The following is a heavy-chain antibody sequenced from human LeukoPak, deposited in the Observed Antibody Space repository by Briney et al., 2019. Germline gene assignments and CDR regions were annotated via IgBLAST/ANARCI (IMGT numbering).Heavy chain of an antibody. CDR3: ARGGSPPEALGDAFDI. D-gene: IGHD1-26*01. V-gene: IGHV3-74*01. J-gene: IGHJ3*02. CDR1: GFTFSGHW. Sequence: GGSLRLSCVASGFTFSGHWMHWVRRAPGQGLVWVSRFDGDGSSTRYADSVQGRFTISRDNSRNTLYLQMNSLRAGDTAVYYCARGGSPPEALGDAFDIWGQGTMVTVSS. CDR2: FDGDGSST.